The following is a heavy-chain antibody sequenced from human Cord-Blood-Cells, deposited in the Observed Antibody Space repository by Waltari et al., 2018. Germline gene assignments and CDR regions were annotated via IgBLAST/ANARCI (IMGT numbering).Heavy chain of an antibody. Sequence: EVQLVESGGGLVKPGGSLRLSWADSGSTCSSSSMNWVRQAPGKGLEWVSSISSSSSYIYYADSVKGRFTISRDNAKNSLYLQMNSLRAEDTAVYYCARGGGSGYYFDYWGQGTLVTVSS. CDR1: GSTCSSSS. CDR3: ARGGGSGYYFDY. V-gene: IGHV3-21*01. J-gene: IGHJ4*02. D-gene: IGHD3-22*01. CDR2: ISSSSSYI.